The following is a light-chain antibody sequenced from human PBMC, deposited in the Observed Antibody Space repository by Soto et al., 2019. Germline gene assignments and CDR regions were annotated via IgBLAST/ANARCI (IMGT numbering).Light chain of an antibody. CDR2: DAS. Sequence: DIHMTQSPSTLSASVGGRVTITCRASQSISSWLAWYQQKPGKAPKLLIYDASSLESGVPSRFSGSGSGTEFTLTISSLQPDDFATYYCQQYNSYWTFGQGTKVDIK. CDR1: QSISSW. V-gene: IGKV1-5*01. CDR3: QQYNSYWT. J-gene: IGKJ1*01.